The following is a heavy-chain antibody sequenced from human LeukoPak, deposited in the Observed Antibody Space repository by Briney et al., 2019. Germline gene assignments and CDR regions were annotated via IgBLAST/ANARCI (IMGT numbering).Heavy chain of an antibody. Sequence: GGSLRLSCAASGFTFSSYGMHWVRQAPGKGLEWVAFIRYDGSNKYYADSVKGRFTISRDNSKKTLYLQMNSLRPEDTAVYYCAKDFSVYYYDSRVLDYWGQGTLVTVSS. CDR2: IRYDGSNK. D-gene: IGHD3-22*01. V-gene: IGHV3-30*02. J-gene: IGHJ4*02. CDR1: GFTFSSYG. CDR3: AKDFSVYYYDSRVLDY.